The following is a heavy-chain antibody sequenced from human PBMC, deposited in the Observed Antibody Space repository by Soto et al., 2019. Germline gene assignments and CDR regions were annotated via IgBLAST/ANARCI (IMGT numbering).Heavy chain of an antibody. D-gene: IGHD1-26*01. V-gene: IGHV1-46*01. CDR3: ARDLRRVGAPRGYYYGMDV. CDR2: INPSGGST. CDR1: GYTFTSYY. J-gene: IGHJ6*02. Sequence: VASVKVSCKASGYTFTSYYMHWVRQAPGQGLEWMGIINPSGGSTSYAQKFQGRVTMTRDTSTSTVYMELSSLRSEDTAVYYCARDLRRVGAPRGYYYGMDVWGQGTTVTVSS.